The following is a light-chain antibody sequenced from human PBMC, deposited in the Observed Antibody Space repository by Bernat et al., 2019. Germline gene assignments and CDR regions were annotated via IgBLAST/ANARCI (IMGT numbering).Light chain of an antibody. V-gene: IGKV1-33*01. CDR2: DAS. CDR1: QDIRQS. Sequence: DIHMTQSPSSLPASVGERVTINCQASQDIRQSVNWFQQKSGKAPRLLIYDASILETGVPSRFRGTGSGTDFTFTISSLQPDDFATYYCQQYNSYSPYTFGQGTKLEIK. J-gene: IGKJ2*01. CDR3: QQYNSYSPYT.